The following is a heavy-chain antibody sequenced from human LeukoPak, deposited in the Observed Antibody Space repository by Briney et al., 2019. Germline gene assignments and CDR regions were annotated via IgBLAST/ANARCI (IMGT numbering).Heavy chain of an antibody. V-gene: IGHV3-53*01. Sequence: PGGSLRLSCAASGFTVSSNYMSWVRQAPGKGLEWVSVIYSDSSTYYADSVKGRFTISRDNAKNSLYLQMNSLRAEDTALYYCARVSSSGYYYFDYWGQGTLVTVSS. J-gene: IGHJ4*02. CDR1: GFTVSSNY. D-gene: IGHD3-22*01. CDR3: ARVSSSGYYYFDY. CDR2: IYSDSST.